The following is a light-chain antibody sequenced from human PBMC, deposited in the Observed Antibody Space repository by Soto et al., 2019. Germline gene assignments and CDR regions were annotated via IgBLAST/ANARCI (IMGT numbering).Light chain of an antibody. J-gene: IGKJ1*01. CDR2: GAS. CDR3: QQYNNWPGT. V-gene: IGKV3-15*01. CDR1: QSVSSN. Sequence: EIVMTQSPATLSVSPGERATLSCRASQSVSSNLAWYQQKPGQAPRLHIYGASTRATGIPARFSGSGSGTEFTLTISSLQSEDVAVYYCQQYNNWPGTFGQGTKVEIK.